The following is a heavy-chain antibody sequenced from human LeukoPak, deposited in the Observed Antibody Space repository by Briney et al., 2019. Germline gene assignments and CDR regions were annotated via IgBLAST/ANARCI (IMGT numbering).Heavy chain of an antibody. Sequence: GASVNVSCKVSGYTLTELSMHWVRQAPGKGLEWMGGFDPEDGETIYAQKFQGRVTMTEDTSTDTAYMELSSLRSEDTAVYCCATGLQGPIDYWGQGTLVTVSS. V-gene: IGHV1-24*01. CDR1: GYTLTELS. J-gene: IGHJ4*02. CDR3: ATGLQGPIDY. D-gene: IGHD5-18*01. CDR2: FDPEDGET.